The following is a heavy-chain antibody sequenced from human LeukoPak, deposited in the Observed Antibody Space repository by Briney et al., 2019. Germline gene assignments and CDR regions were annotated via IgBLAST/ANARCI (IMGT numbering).Heavy chain of an antibody. CDR2: ISSSGSTI. CDR1: GFTLSSYE. CDR3: ARGNGLYCGGDCYSYYYYYMDV. D-gene: IGHD2-21*02. J-gene: IGHJ6*03. Sequence: GGSLRLSCAASGFTLSSYEMNWVRQAPGKGLEWVSYISSSGSTIYYADSVKGRFTISRDNAKNSLYLQMNSLRAEDTAVYYCARGNGLYCGGDCYSYYYYYMDVWGKGTTVTVSS. V-gene: IGHV3-48*03.